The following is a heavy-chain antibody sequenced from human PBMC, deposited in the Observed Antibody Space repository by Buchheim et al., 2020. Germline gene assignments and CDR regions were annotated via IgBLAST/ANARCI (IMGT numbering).Heavy chain of an antibody. J-gene: IGHJ6*02. CDR2: IRGDGDER. Sequence: EVQLVESGGGLVQLGGSLRLSCAVSGFTFSSRWMSWVRQAPEKGLERVAIIRGDGDERYYVDSVKGRFTISRDNSKNSLYLQMNSLRAEDTAVYYCAIGRGLDVWGQGTT. V-gene: IGHV3-7*03. CDR3: AIGRGLDV. CDR1: GFTFSSRW.